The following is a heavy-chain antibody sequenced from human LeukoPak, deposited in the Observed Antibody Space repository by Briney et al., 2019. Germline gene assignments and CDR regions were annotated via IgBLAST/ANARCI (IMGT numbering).Heavy chain of an antibody. CDR2: IYHSGST. Sequence: SETLSLTCVVSGYSISSGHYWGWIRPPPGKGLEWIGSIYHSGSTYYNPSLNSRVTISVDTSKNQFSLKLSSVTAADTAVYYCARRDYITIMFDYWGQGTPVTVSS. CDR1: GYSISSGHY. J-gene: IGHJ4*02. CDR3: ARRDYITIMFDY. D-gene: IGHD3-10*01. V-gene: IGHV4-38-2*01.